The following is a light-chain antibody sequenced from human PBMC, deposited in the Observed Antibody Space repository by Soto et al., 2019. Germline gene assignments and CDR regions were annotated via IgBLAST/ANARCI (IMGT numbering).Light chain of an antibody. V-gene: IGKV3-11*01. CDR1: ESVSTY. CDR3: QQRRNWPYLT. J-gene: IGKJ4*01. CDR2: HAS. Sequence: DIVLTQSPATLSSSPGERATLSCRASESVSTYLAWYQHKPGQAPRLLINHASNRATGIPDRFSGSGSGTDFTLIISSLEPEDFSVYYCQQRRNWPYLTFGGGTKVEIK.